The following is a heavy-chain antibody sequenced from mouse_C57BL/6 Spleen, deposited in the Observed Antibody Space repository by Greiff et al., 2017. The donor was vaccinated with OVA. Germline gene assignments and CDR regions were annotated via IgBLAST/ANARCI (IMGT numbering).Heavy chain of an antibody. CDR3: AIEAGTYYFDY. CDR2: IHHSDSDT. J-gene: IGHJ2*01. Sequence: QVQLQQPGAELVKPGASVKVSCKASGYTFTSYWMHWVKQRPGQGLEWIGRIHHSDSDTNYNQKFKGKATLTVDKSSSTAYMQLSSLTSEDSAVYYCAIEAGTYYFDYWGQGTTLTVSS. D-gene: IGHD4-1*01. CDR1: GYTFTSYW. V-gene: IGHV1-74*01.